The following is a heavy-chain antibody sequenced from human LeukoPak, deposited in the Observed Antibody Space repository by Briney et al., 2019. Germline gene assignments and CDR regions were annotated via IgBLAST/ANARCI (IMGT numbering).Heavy chain of an antibody. J-gene: IGHJ2*01. Sequence: GGSLRLSCAASGFTFSNYAMSWVRQAPGKGLEWVSVLSASGDNTYYADSVKGRFTISRDNSKNTLYLQMNSLRAEDTSLYYCAKAASRGVGRYFDLWGRGTLVTVSS. D-gene: IGHD3-10*01. V-gene: IGHV3-23*01. CDR3: AKAASRGVGRYFDL. CDR2: LSASGDNT. CDR1: GFTFSNYA.